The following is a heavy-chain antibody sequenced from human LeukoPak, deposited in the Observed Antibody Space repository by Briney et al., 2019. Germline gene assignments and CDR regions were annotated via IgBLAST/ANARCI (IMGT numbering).Heavy chain of an antibody. CDR1: GGSTSSSSYY. CDR3: ARDGFPSIAAAGIDHYYYGMDV. J-gene: IGHJ6*02. D-gene: IGHD6-13*01. Sequence: TASETLSLTCTVSGGSTSSSSYYWGWIRQPPGKGLEWIGSIYYSGSTNYNPSLKSRVTMSVDTSKNQFSLKLSSVTAADTAVYYCARDGFPSIAAAGIDHYYYGMDVWGQGTTVTVSS. CDR2: IYYSGST. V-gene: IGHV4-39*07.